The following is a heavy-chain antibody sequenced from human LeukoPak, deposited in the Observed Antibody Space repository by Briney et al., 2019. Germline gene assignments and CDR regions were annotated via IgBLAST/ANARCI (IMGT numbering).Heavy chain of an antibody. CDR1: GGTFSSYA. D-gene: IGHD4-17*01. CDR2: IIPIFGTA. CDR3: ARDDYGDSKGRFDP. V-gene: IGHV1-69*13. J-gene: IGHJ5*02. Sequence: GASVKVSCKASGGTFSSYAISWVRQAPGQGLEWMGGIIPIFGTANYAQKFQGRVTITADESTSTAYMELSSLRSEDTAVYYCARDDYGDSKGRFDPWGQGTLVTVSS.